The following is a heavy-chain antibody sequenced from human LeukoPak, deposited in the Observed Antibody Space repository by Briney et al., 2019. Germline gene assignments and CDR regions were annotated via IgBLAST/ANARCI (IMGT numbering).Heavy chain of an antibody. CDR2: IRGSGGIT. CDR3: ARDGSGLITTGYFDY. V-gene: IGHV3-23*01. Sequence: GGSLRVSCAASGFTFSSYAMSWVRQAPGKGLEWVSAIRGSGGITFYADSVKGRFTISRDNSKNTLYLQMNSLRAEDTAVYYCARDGSGLITTGYFDYWGQGTLVTVSS. J-gene: IGHJ4*02. D-gene: IGHD3-22*01. CDR1: GFTFSSYA.